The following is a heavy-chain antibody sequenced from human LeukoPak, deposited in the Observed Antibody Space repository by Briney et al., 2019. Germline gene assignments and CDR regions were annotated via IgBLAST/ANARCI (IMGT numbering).Heavy chain of an antibody. CDR1: GFTFSSYW. Sequence: GGSLRLSCAASGFTFSSYWMHWVRQAPGKGLVWVSRINSDGSSTSYADSVKGRFTISRDNAKNTLYLQMNSLRAEDTAVYYCGAVAGQYYCYGMDVWGQGTTVTVSS. V-gene: IGHV3-74*01. CDR2: INSDGSST. CDR3: GAVAGQYYCYGMDV. J-gene: IGHJ6*02. D-gene: IGHD6-19*01.